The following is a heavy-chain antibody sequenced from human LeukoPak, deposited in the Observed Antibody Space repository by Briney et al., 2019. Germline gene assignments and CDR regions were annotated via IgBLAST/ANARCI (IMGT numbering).Heavy chain of an antibody. D-gene: IGHD6-19*01. CDR2: TYYRSKWNN. Sequence: SQTLSLTCGISGDSVSSNSAAWNWIRQSPPRGLEWLGRTYYRSKWNNNYAVSVKSRITINADTSKNQFSLQLNSVTPEDTAVYYCARGWAGTVDYWGQGTLVTVSS. J-gene: IGHJ4*02. CDR1: GDSVSSNSAA. V-gene: IGHV6-1*01. CDR3: ARGWAGTVDY.